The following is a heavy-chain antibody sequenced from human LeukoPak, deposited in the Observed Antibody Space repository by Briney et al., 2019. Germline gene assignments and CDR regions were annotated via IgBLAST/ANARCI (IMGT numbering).Heavy chain of an antibody. Sequence: GGSLRLSCAASGFTFDDYAMHWVRQAPGKGLEWVSLISGDGGSTYYADSVKGRFTISRDNSKNSLYLQMNSLRTEDTALYYCAKDRIAAAGTSSLSAVVYYYYGMDVWGQGTTVTVSS. D-gene: IGHD6-13*01. CDR3: AKDRIAAAGTSSLSAVVYYYYGMDV. CDR2: ISGDGGST. V-gene: IGHV3-43*02. CDR1: GFTFDDYA. J-gene: IGHJ6*02.